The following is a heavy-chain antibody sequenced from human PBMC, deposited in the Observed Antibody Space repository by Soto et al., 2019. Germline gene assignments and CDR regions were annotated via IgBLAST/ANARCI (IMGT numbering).Heavy chain of an antibody. CDR3: AHAGDYDLLTFDH. CDR2: ISGRGVDT. CDR1: GFSFSSLA. D-gene: IGHD4-17*01. Sequence: GGSLRLSCAASGFSFSSLAMSWVRQAPGKGLEWVSSISGRGVDTLYADSVKDRLAISKDTSSNQVVLTITNMDPGDTATYFCAHAGDYDLLTFDHWGPGTLVTVSS. J-gene: IGHJ4*02. V-gene: IGHV3-23*01.